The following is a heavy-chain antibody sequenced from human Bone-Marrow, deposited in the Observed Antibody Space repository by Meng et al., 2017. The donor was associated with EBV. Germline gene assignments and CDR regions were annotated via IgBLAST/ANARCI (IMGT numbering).Heavy chain of an antibody. D-gene: IGHD2-2*01. CDR2: IYHSGST. CDR3: ARGYCSSTSCYGSDWFDP. V-gene: IGHV4-4*02. CDR1: GGSISSSNW. J-gene: IGHJ5*02. Sequence: QVQLQESGPGLVKPSGALALPCAVPGGSISSSNWWSWVRQPPGKGLEWIGEIYHSGSTNYNPSLKSRVTISVDKSKNQFSLKLSSVTAADTAVYYCARGYCSSTSCYGSDWFDPWGQGTLVTVSS.